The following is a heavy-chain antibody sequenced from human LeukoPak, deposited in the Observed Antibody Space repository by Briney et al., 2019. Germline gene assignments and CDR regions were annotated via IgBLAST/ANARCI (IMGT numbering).Heavy chain of an antibody. J-gene: IGHJ4*02. V-gene: IGHV1-2*02. CDR1: VYSDYY. D-gene: IGHD6-19*01. CDR2: INPNSGGT. CDR3: ATEDSSGWNNDY. Sequence: ASVKDSCKPSVYSDYYMHRVRQAPGQGLKWMGWINPNSGGTNYAQKFQGRVTMTRDTSISTHFMELTRLGSDDTAVYYCATEDSSGWNNDYWGQGTLVTVSS.